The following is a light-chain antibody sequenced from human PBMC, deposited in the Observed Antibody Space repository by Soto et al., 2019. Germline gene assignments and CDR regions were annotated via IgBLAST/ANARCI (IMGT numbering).Light chain of an antibody. CDR1: QSISSW. J-gene: IGKJ1*01. CDR3: QHYNTFPWT. CDR2: DAS. Sequence: DIQMTQSPFTLSASVGDRVTITCRASQSISSWLAWYQQKPGKAPKLLIYDASNLESGVPSRFSGSGSGAEFTLTISSLQPDDFATYYCQHYNTFPWTFGQGTKVEIK. V-gene: IGKV1-5*01.